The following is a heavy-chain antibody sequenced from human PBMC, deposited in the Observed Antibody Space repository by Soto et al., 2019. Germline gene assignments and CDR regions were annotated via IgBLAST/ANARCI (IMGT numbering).Heavy chain of an antibody. CDR1: GFTFSSYV. J-gene: IGHJ6*02. CDR3: ARTLPKSGSAPYYYTLGV. Sequence: GGSLRLSCAASGFTFSSYVMHWVRQAPGKGLEWVAVISYDGSYKYYADSVKGRFTISRDNSKNTVFLQMNSLRAEDTAIYYCARTLPKSGSAPYYYTLGVWGRGTTVTVSS. CDR2: ISYDGSYK. V-gene: IGHV3-33*08.